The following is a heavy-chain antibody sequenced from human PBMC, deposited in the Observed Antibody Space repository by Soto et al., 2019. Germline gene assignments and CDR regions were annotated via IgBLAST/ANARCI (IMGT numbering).Heavy chain of an antibody. CDR2: INCKSGDT. CDR3: ARVGPYDSQSYMFRYDRFDP. D-gene: IGHD3-10*01. V-gene: IGHV1-2*02. J-gene: IGHJ5*02. Sequence: ASVKVSCKASGYSFSDYYVHWLRQAPGQGLEWMGWINCKSGDTRFAQKFQVRVATTRDTSTSTAYMELSRLTSDDAAVYYCARVGPYDSQSYMFRYDRFDPWGQGTQVTVSS. CDR1: GYSFSDYY.